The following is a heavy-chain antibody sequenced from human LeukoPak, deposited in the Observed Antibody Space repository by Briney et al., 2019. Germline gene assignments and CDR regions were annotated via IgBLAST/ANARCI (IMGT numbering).Heavy chain of an antibody. Sequence: SETLSLTCAVSGGSISSGGYSWSWIRQPPGKGLEWIGYIYYSGSTNYNPSLKSRVTISVDTSKNQFSLKLNSVTAADTAVYYCARGDDYYDSSGYDFDYWGQGILVTVSS. CDR3: ARGDDYYDSSGYDFDY. J-gene: IGHJ4*02. V-gene: IGHV4-61*08. CDR2: IYYSGST. D-gene: IGHD3-22*01. CDR1: GGSISSGGYS.